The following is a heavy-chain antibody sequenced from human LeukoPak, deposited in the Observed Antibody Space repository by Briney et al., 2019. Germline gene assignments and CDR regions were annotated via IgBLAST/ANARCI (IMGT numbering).Heavy chain of an antibody. Sequence: GGSLRLSCAASGFTFSSYSMNWVRQAPGKGLECVSYITGSLSTIYYADSVKGRFTISRDNSKNTLYLQMNSLRAEDTAVYYCAKDDQWELVCDYWGQGTLVTVSS. CDR3: AKDDQWELVCDY. J-gene: IGHJ4*02. D-gene: IGHD1-26*01. V-gene: IGHV3-48*01. CDR1: GFTFSSYS. CDR2: ITGSLSTI.